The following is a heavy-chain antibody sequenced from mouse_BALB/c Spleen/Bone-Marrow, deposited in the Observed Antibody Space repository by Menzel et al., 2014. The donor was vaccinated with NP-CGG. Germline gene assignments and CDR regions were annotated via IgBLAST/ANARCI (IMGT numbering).Heavy chain of an antibody. CDR2: IDPSDSYT. Sequence: QVQLQQSGAELVKPGASVKMSCKASGYTFTSYWMHWVKQRPGQGLEWIGVIDPSDSYTSYNQKFKGKATLTVDTSSSTAYMQLSSLTSEDSAVYFCTRQTVRATSLDYWGQGTTLTVSS. CDR1: GYTFTSYW. V-gene: IGHV1S127*01. CDR3: TRQTVRATSLDY. D-gene: IGHD3-2*01. J-gene: IGHJ2*01.